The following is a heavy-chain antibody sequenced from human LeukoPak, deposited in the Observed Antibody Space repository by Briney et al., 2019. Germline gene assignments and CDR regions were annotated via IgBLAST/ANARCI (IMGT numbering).Heavy chain of an antibody. Sequence: GGSLRLSCAASGFTFSSYSMNWVRHAPGKGLEWVSYISSSSSTIYYADSVKGRFTISRDNAKNSLYLQMNSLRAEDTAVYYCARDGLDSSYGPWVYYYFDYWGQGTLVTVSS. CDR3: ARDGLDSSYGPWVYYYFDY. V-gene: IGHV3-48*01. CDR1: GFTFSSYS. CDR2: ISSSSSTI. J-gene: IGHJ4*02. D-gene: IGHD5-18*01.